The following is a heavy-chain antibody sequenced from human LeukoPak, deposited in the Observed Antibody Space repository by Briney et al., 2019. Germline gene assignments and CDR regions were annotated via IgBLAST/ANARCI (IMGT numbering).Heavy chain of an antibody. V-gene: IGHV4-39*01. CDR2: IYYSGST. CDR1: GGAISSSSYY. CDR3: ASWSGYYYYFDY. J-gene: IGHJ4*02. D-gene: IGHD3-3*01. Sequence: SETLSLTCTVSGGAISSSSYYWGWIRQPPGKGLEWIGSIYYSGSTYYNPSLKSRATISVDTSKNQFSLKLSSVTAADTAVYYCASWSGYYYYFDYWGQGTLVTVSS.